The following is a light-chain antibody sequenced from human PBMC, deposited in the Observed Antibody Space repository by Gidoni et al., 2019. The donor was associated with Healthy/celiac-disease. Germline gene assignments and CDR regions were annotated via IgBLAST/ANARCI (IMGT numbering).Light chain of an antibody. J-gene: IGKJ3*01. V-gene: IGKV1-39*01. CDR1: QSIRSY. CDR2: AAS. Sequence: DIQMTQSPSSLSASLGDRVTITCRASQSIRSYLNWYQQKPGKAPKLLIYAASSLQSGVPSRFSGSGSGTDFTRTISSLQPEDFATYYCQQSRTFXPXTKVDIK. CDR3: QQSRT.